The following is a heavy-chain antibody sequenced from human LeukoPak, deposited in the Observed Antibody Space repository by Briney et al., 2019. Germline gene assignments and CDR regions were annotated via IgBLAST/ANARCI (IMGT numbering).Heavy chain of an antibody. CDR2: IYYSGST. CDR3: ARQRRPESGYFDY. Sequence: PSETLSLTCTVSGGSISSSSYYWGWIRQPPGKGLEWIGSIYYSGSTYYNPSLKSRVTISVDTSKNQFSLKLSSVTAADTAVYYCARQRRPESGYFDYWGQGTLVTVSS. J-gene: IGHJ4*02. D-gene: IGHD3-22*01. V-gene: IGHV4-39*01. CDR1: GGSISSSSYY.